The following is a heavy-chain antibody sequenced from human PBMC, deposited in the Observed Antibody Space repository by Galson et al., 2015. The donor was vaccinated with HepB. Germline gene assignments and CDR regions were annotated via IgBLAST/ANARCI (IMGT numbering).Heavy chain of an antibody. CDR2: ISSSSSTI. D-gene: IGHD3-22*01. Sequence: SLRLSCAASGFTFSSYSMHWVRQAPGKGLEWVSYISSSSSTIYHADSVKGRFTIPRDNAKNSLYLQMNSLRAEDTAVYYCARDKPSGYYDRNDAFDIWGQGTMVTVSS. J-gene: IGHJ3*02. V-gene: IGHV3-48*01. CDR3: ARDKPSGYYDRNDAFDI. CDR1: GFTFSSYS.